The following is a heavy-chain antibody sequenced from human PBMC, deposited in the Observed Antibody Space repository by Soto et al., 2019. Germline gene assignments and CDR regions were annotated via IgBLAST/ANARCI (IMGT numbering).Heavy chain of an antibody. Sequence: SVKVSCKASGGTFSSYAISWVRQAPGQGLEWMGGIIPIFGTANYAQKFQGRVTITADESTSTAYMELSGLRSEDTAVYYCARGGGIFYDSWYWGWFDPWGQGTLVTVSS. J-gene: IGHJ5*02. CDR3: ARGGGIFYDSWYWGWFDP. CDR1: GGTFSSYA. CDR2: IIPIFGTA. D-gene: IGHD3-3*01. V-gene: IGHV1-69*13.